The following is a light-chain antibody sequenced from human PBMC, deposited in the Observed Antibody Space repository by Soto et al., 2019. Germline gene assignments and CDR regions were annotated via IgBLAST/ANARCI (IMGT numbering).Light chain of an antibody. V-gene: IGLV2-14*01. J-gene: IGLJ2*01. CDR2: EVS. CDR1: SSDVGGYNY. Sequence: QSALTQPASVSGSPGQLITISCTGSSSDVGGYNYVSWYQQHPGKAPKLMIYEVSNRPSGVSNRFSGSKSGNTASLTISGLQAEDEAAYYCSSYATNNVVVFGGGTKLTVL. CDR3: SSYATNNVVV.